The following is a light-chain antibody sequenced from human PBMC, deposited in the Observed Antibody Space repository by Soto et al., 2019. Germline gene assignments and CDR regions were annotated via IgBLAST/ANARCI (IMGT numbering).Light chain of an antibody. J-gene: IGKJ1*01. CDR1: QSVSSN. Sequence: EIVMTQSPATLSVSPGERATLSCRASQSVSSNLAWYQQKPGQAPRLLIYGASTRATGIPARFSGSGSGTAFTLTISSLQSEDFAVYYCQQHNNWPPWTCGQGTKVEIK. CDR3: QQHNNWPPWT. CDR2: GAS. V-gene: IGKV3-15*01.